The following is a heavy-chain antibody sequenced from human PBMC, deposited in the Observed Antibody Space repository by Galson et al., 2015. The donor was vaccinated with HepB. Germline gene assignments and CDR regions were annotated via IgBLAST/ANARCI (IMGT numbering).Heavy chain of an antibody. CDR2: LSWNSATI. Sequence: SLRLSCAASGFTFDDYAMHWVRQAPGKGLEWVSGLSWNSATIVYADSVKGRFTISRDNAKNSLYLQINNLRVEDTALYYCAKDTTANIPARLPMDVWGKGTTVTVSS. CDR1: GFTFDDYA. CDR3: AKDTTANIPARLPMDV. V-gene: IGHV3-9*01. J-gene: IGHJ6*03. D-gene: IGHD6-6*01.